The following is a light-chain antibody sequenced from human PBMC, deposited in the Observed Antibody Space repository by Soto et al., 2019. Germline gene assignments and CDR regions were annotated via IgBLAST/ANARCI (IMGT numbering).Light chain of an antibody. CDR2: DVS. CDR1: SSDVGGYNY. J-gene: IGLJ2*01. CDR3: SSYTSRSTDVI. V-gene: IGLV2-14*01. Sequence: QAVVTQPASVSGSPGQSITISCTRTSSDVGGYNYVSWYQQHPGKAPKLMIYDVSNRPSGISNRFSGSKSGNTASLTISGLQAEDEADYYCSSYTSRSTDVIFGGGTQLTVL.